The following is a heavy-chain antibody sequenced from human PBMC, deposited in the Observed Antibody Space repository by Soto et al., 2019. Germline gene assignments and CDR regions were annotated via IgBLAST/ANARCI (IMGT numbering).Heavy chain of an antibody. Sequence: SETLSLTCSVSGDSISNLDYFWAWIRQPPGQALEYIGYIYKSATTYYNPSFESRVAISVDTSKSQFSLNVTSVTAADTAVYFCARGRYCLTGRCFPNWFDSWGQGALVTVPS. CDR3: ARGRYCLTGRCFPNWFDS. CDR1: GDSISNLDYF. V-gene: IGHV4-30-4*01. CDR2: IYKSATT. D-gene: IGHD7-27*01. J-gene: IGHJ5*01.